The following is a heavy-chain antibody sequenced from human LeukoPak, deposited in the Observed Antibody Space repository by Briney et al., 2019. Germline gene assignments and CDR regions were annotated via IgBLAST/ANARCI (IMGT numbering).Heavy chain of an antibody. CDR2: IYSGGRT. Sequence: GGSLRLSCAASGFTVSSNYMSWVRQAPGKGLEWVAVIYSGGRTYYAGSVKGRFTISRDNSKNTVYLQMNSLRAEDTAVYHCARGDDYGGAWYYFDYWGQGTLVTVSS. J-gene: IGHJ4*02. D-gene: IGHD4-23*01. CDR1: GFTVSSNY. V-gene: IGHV3-53*01. CDR3: ARGDDYGGAWYYFDY.